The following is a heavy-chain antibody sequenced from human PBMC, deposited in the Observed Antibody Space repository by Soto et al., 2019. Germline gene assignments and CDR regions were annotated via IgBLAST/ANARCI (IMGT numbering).Heavy chain of an antibody. D-gene: IGHD6-19*01. CDR2: IWNDGNKK. V-gene: IGHV3-33*01. CDR3: ARVNGDGWGIFDS. Sequence: QVHLVESGGGVVQPGKSLRLSCAASGFTFAGYGMHWVRQAPGKGLEWVAVIWNDGNKKYYADSVKGRFTISRDNSQNTLYLQMDSLRVEDTAVYSCARVNGDGWGIFDSWGPGNLVTVSA. J-gene: IGHJ4*02. CDR1: GFTFAGYG.